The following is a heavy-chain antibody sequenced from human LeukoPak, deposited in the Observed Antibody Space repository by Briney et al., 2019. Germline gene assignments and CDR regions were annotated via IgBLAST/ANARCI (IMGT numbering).Heavy chain of an antibody. CDR1: GFTVGSNY. V-gene: IGHV3-53*01. Sequence: GGSLRLSCAASGFTVGSNYMSWVRQAPGKGLEWVSVIYSGGSTYYADSVKGRFTISRDNSKNTLYLQMNSLRAEDTAVYYCARETPYYYGSGYYYYYYMDVWGKGTTVTISS. CDR3: ARETPYYYGSGYYYYYYMDV. D-gene: IGHD3-10*01. CDR2: IYSGGST. J-gene: IGHJ6*03.